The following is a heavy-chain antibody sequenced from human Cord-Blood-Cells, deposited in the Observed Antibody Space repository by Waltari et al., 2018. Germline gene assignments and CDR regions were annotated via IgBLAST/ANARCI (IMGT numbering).Heavy chain of an antibody. V-gene: IGHV4-59*01. D-gene: IGHD2-8*01. CDR2: IYYSGST. Sequence: QVQLQESGPGLVKPSETLSLTCPVSGGSISSYYWSWIRQPPGKGLEWIGYIYYSGSTNYNPSLKSRVTISVDTSKNQFSLKLSSVTAADTAVYYCARGTYGHYWGQGTLVTVSS. CDR1: GGSISSYY. J-gene: IGHJ4*02. CDR3: ARGTYGHY.